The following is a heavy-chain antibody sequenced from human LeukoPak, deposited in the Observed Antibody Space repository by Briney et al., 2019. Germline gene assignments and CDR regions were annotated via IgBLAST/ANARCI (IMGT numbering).Heavy chain of an antibody. D-gene: IGHD3-10*01. J-gene: IGHJ4*02. Sequence: GGSLRLSCAASGFSFSNAWISWVRQAPGKGLEWVGRIKSKTDGGTTDYAAPVKGRFTISRDDSKNTLYLQMNSLKNEDTAVYYCTTVRYYYGSGSYSDYWGQGTLVTVSS. CDR1: GFSFSNAW. V-gene: IGHV3-15*01. CDR2: IKSKTDGGTT. CDR3: TTVRYYYGSGSYSDY.